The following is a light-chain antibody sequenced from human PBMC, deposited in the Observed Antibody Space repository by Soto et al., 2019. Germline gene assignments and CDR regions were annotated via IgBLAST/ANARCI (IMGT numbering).Light chain of an antibody. CDR3: QQYSSLPHT. CDR1: QSVTNRY. J-gene: IGKJ2*01. Sequence: ESVLTQSPGTLSLSPGETATLSCRASQSVTNRYFAWYQQRPGQAPRLLIYGISNRATGIPDRFSGSGSGTEFALTISRLEPEDFVVYYCQQYSSLPHTFVQGTKLEVK. V-gene: IGKV3-20*01. CDR2: GIS.